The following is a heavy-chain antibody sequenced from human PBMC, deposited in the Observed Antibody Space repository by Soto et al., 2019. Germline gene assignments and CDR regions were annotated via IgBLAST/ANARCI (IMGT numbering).Heavy chain of an antibody. V-gene: IGHV3-7*03. CDR3: ARDQSRDYYDSSGYHYFDY. CDR2: IKQDGSEK. Sequence: GSLRLSCAASGFIFNSYAMSWVRQAPGKGLEWVANIKQDGSEKYYVDSVKGRFTISRDNAKNSLYLQMNSLRAEDTAVYYCARDQSRDYYDSSGYHYFDYWGQGTLVTVSS. J-gene: IGHJ4*02. CDR1: GFIFNSYA. D-gene: IGHD3-22*01.